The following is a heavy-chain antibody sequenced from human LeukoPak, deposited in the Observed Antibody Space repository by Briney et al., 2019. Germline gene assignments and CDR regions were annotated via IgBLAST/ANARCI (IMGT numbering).Heavy chain of an antibody. CDR3: ANDDFGWGLHH. CDR1: GFIVSHNY. Sequence: GGSLRLSCAASGFIVSHNYMTWVRQAPGKGLEWVSYISSSSRTIFYADSLKGRFTVSRDNTKNSLYLQMSSLRAEDTAVYYCANDDFGWGLHHWGQGTLVTVSS. CDR2: ISSSSRTI. D-gene: IGHD3-9*01. V-gene: IGHV3-11*04. J-gene: IGHJ1*01.